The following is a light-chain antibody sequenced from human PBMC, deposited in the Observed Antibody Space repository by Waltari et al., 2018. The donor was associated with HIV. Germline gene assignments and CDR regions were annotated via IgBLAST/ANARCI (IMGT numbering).Light chain of an antibody. Sequence: GQRVTISCSGSSSNIGSNTVNWYQQLPGTAPKLLIYSNNQRPSGLPDRFSGSKSGTSASLAISGLQSEDEADYYCAAWDDSLNGRVFGGGTKLTVL. J-gene: IGLJ3*02. V-gene: IGLV1-44*01. CDR1: SSNIGSNT. CDR2: SNN. CDR3: AAWDDSLNGRV.